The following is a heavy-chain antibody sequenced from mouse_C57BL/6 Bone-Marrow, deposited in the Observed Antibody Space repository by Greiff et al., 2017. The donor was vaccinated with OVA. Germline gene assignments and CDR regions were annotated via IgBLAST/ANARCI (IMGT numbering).Heavy chain of an antibody. J-gene: IGHJ2*01. CDR3: TRPLITTVVRDY. CDR1: GYSFTDYN. V-gene: IGHV1-39*01. CDR2: INPNYGTT. Sequence: EVQLQQSGPELVKPGASVKLSCKASGYSFTDYNMHWVKQSNGKSLEWIGVINPNYGTTSYNQKFKGKATLTVDQSSSTAYMELRSLTSEDSAVYYCTRPLITTVVRDYWGQGTTLTVSS. D-gene: IGHD1-1*01.